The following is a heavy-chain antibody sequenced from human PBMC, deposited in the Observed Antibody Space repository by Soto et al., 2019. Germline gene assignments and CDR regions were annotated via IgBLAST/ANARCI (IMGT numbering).Heavy chain of an antibody. CDR3: AKSRSCSGGSCYSGEDYYGIDV. V-gene: IGHV3-23*01. Sequence: GGSLRLSCAASGFTFSNYAMSWVRQAPGKGLEWVSSISGTGGNTHYADSVKGRFTISRDNSKNTQYLQMNSLKAEDTAVYYYAKSRSCSGGSCYSGEDYYGIDVWGQGTTVTVSS. CDR1: GFTFSNYA. D-gene: IGHD2-15*01. J-gene: IGHJ6*02. CDR2: ISGTGGNT.